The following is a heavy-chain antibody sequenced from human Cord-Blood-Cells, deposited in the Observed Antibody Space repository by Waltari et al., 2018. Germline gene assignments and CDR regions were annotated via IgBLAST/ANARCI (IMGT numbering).Heavy chain of an antibody. CDR2: INHSGST. Sequence: QVQLQQWGAGLLKPSETLSLTCAVYGGSFSGYYWSWIRQPPGKGLEWIGEINHSGSTNYHPSLKSRVTISVDTSKNQFSLKLSSVTAADTAVYYCARGLIDFWSGYYDYWGQGTLVTVSS. V-gene: IGHV4-34*01. CDR1: GGSFSGYY. J-gene: IGHJ4*02. CDR3: ARGLIDFWSGYYDY. D-gene: IGHD3-3*01.